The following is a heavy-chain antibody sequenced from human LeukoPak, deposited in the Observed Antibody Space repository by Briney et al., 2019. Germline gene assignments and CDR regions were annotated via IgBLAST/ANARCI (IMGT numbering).Heavy chain of an antibody. CDR3: AKGTLGSCSGASCYPLDY. Sequence: PGGSLRLSCAASGFTFSDYYMSWIRQAPGKGLEWVSYISSSGSTIYYADSVKGRFTISRDNAKNSLYLQMNSLRAEDTAVYYCAKGTLGSCSGASCYPLDYWGQGTLVTVSS. J-gene: IGHJ4*02. CDR2: ISSSGSTI. CDR1: GFTFSDYY. V-gene: IGHV3-11*01. D-gene: IGHD2-15*01.